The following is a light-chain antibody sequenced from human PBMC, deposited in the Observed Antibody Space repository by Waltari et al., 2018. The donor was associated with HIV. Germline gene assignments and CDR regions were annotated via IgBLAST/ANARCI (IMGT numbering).Light chain of an antibody. Sequence: FELTQPPSMSVSPGQTARITCSGAALPQLFAYWFQQKSGQAPVLLIFKDTERQTGIPARFSGSSSGTVATLTISGVRAEDEADYYCQSSDTSGTYFGGGTKLTVL. CDR2: KDT. V-gene: IGLV3-25*03. J-gene: IGLJ2*01. CDR3: QSSDTSGTY. CDR1: ALPQLF.